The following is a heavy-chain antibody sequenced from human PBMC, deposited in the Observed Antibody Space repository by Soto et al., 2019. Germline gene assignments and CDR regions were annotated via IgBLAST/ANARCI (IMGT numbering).Heavy chain of an antibody. D-gene: IGHD5-18*01. J-gene: IGHJ3*02. CDR1: GFTCSDYY. Sequence: QVQLVASGGGLVKPGGSLRLSGAASGFTCSDYYMSWIRQAPGKGLEWVSYISSSGSTIYYADSVKGRFTISRENAKNSLYLQMNSLRAEDTAVYYCARDRTAMATGAFDIWGQGTMVTVSS. CDR2: ISSSGSTI. CDR3: ARDRTAMATGAFDI. V-gene: IGHV3-11*01.